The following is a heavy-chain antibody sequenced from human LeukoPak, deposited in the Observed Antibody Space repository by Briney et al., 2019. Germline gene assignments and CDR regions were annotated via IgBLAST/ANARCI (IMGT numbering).Heavy chain of an antibody. CDR1: GLTVSTNY. J-gene: IGHJ4*02. CDR2: IYSGGST. CDR3: ARARGFGWCPYFDF. Sequence: GGSLRLSSAASGLTVSTNYMSWVRRAPGKGLEWVSVIYSGGSTYYADSVKGQFTISRDNSKNTVYLQMNSLRAEDTAVYYCARARGFGWCPYFDFWGRGTPVTVSS. D-gene: IGHD3-10*01. V-gene: IGHV3-53*01.